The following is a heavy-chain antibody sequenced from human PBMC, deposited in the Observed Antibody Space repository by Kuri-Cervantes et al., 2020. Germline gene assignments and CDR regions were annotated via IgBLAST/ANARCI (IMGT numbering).Heavy chain of an antibody. D-gene: IGHD6-6*01. V-gene: IGHV3-23*01. J-gene: IGHJ4*02. CDR2: LNDRGGEA. CDR3: AKEEAAHYYFDY. CDR1: GFTFSNFA. Sequence: GESLKISCAASGFTFSNFAMTWVRQAPGKGLEWVSDLNDRGGEANYADSVKGRFTVSRDNSKNTLYVQMNSLRGEDTAVYYCAKEEAAHYYFDYWGQGTLVTVSS.